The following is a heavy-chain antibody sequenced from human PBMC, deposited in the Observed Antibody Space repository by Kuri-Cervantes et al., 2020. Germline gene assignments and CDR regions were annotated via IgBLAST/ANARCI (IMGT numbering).Heavy chain of an antibody. Sequence: GGSLRLSCAASGFTFSDHYMSWIRQAPGKGLEWVSYISSSGSTIYYADSVKGRFTISRDNAKKTVYLQMNSLRADDTAVYYCARGDYAPGYYYYYTDVWGKGTTVTGSS. CDR1: GFTFSDHY. CDR2: ISSSGSTI. J-gene: IGHJ6*03. CDR3: ARGDYAPGYYYYYTDV. V-gene: IGHV3-11*04. D-gene: IGHD3-16*01.